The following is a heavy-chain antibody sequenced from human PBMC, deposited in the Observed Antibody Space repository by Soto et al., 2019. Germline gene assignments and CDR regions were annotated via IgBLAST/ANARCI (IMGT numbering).Heavy chain of an antibody. J-gene: IGHJ1*01. CDR1: GGSISSSSYY. V-gene: IGHV4-39*07. Sequence: NPSETLSLTCTVSGGSISSSSYYWGWIRQPPGKGLEWIGSIYYSGSTYYNPSLKSRVTISVDTSKNQFSLKLSSVTAADTAVYYCARSDGRYWGQGTLVTLSS. CDR2: IYYSGST. CDR3: ARSDGRY.